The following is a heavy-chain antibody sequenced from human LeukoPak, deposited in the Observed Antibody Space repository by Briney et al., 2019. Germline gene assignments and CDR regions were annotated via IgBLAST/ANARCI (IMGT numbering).Heavy chain of an antibody. CDR3: ARDRMGIAAAGTWFDP. Sequence: SETLSLTCTVSGGSISSYYWSRSRQPPGRGLEWIGYIYYSGSTNYNPSLKSRVTISVDNFKNQFSLKLSSVTAADTAVYYCARDRMGIAAAGTWFDPWGQGTLVTVSS. CDR1: GGSISSYY. CDR2: IYYSGST. J-gene: IGHJ5*02. V-gene: IGHV4-59*01. D-gene: IGHD6-13*01.